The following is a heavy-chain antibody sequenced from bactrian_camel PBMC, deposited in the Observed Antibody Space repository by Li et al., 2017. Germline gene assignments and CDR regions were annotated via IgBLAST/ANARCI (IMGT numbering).Heavy chain of an antibody. J-gene: IGHJ4*01. CDR2: IDSDGSI. CDR3: AAKSGGTWNMLAPSSYTH. D-gene: IGHD1*01. Sequence: HVQLVESGGGSVQAGGSLRLSCTASGSTVSKYCMGWFRQAPGKEREGVAAIDSDGSITYARSVKDRFTISKDNTKRTLYLQMNGLKPEDTAMYFCAAKSGGTWNMLAPSSYTHWGQGTQVTVS. V-gene: IGHV3S55*01. CDR1: GSTVSKYC.